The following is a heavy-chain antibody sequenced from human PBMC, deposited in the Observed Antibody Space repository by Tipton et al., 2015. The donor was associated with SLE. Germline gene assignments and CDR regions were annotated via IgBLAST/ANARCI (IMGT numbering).Heavy chain of an antibody. CDR1: RFTFSDYG. J-gene: IGHJ6*02. Sequence: SLRLSCAASRFTFSDYGMHWVRQAPGKGLEWVAFTRSDGRNEYSADSVKGRFTISRDNSKNTLYLQMNSLRPEDTAVYYCAKARGLFGVGYYYYGIDVWGQGTTVTVSS. CDR3: AKARGLFGVGYYYYGIDV. CDR2: TRSDGRNE. D-gene: IGHD2-21*01. V-gene: IGHV3-30*02.